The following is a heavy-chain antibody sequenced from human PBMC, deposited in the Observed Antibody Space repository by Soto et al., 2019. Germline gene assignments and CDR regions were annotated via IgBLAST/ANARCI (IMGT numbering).Heavy chain of an antibody. V-gene: IGHV3-9*01. D-gene: IGHD6-19*01. CDR3: AKARSSGWFGNWFDP. J-gene: IGHJ5*02. CDR1: GFTFDDHA. Sequence: EVQLEESGGGLVQPGRSLRLSCAASGFTFDDHAMHWVRQPPGKGLEWVSGINWNSGSIGYADSGKGRFTISRDNAKNSLYLQMNSLRVEDTALYYCAKARSSGWFGNWFDPWGQGTLVTVSS. CDR2: INWNSGSI.